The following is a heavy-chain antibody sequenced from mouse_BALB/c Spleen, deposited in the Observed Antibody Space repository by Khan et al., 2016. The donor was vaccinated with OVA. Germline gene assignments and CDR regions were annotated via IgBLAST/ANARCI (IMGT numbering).Heavy chain of an antibody. CDR1: GFSLTNYG. CDR2: IWSDGST. J-gene: IGHJ4*01. Sequence: QVQLKESGPGLVAPSQSLSITCTISGFSLTNYGVHWVRQPPGKGLEWLVVIWSDGSTTYYSALKSRLSISKDNSKSQVFLKMNSLQTDDTAMDNSARQTYYNNYSMDYWGQGTSVTVTS. CDR3: ARQTYYNNYSMDY. V-gene: IGHV2-6-1*01. D-gene: IGHD2-12*01.